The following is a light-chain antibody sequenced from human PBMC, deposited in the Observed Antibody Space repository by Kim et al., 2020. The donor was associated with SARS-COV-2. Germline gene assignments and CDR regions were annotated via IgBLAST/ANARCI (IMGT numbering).Light chain of an antibody. CDR1: SLRSYY. V-gene: IGLV3-19*01. CDR2: GRN. J-gene: IGLJ1*01. CDR3: KSRDSSGQFYV. Sequence: SSELTQDPDVSVALGQTVRITCQGHSLRSYYASWYQQKPGQAPLLVLYGRNNRPSGIPDRFSGSSSGNTNYLTITGAQAEDEAVYHCKSRDSSGQFYVFASGTQLTVL.